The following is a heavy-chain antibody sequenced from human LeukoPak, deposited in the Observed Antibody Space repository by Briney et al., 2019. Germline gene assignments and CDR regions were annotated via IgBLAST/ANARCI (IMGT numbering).Heavy chain of an antibody. CDR3: ARGGIAAAGTPTDFDY. V-gene: IGHV3-21*01. Sequence: GESLKISCKGSGYSFTSYWIGWVRQMPGKGLEWVSSISSSSSYIYYADSVKGRFTISRDNAKNSLYLQMNSLRAEDTAVYYCARGGIAAAGTPTDFDYWGQGTLVTVSS. D-gene: IGHD6-13*01. CDR2: ISSSSSYI. J-gene: IGHJ4*02. CDR1: GYSFTSYW.